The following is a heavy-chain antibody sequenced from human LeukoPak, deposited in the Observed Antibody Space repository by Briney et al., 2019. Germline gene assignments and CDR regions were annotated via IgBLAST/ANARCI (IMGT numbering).Heavy chain of an antibody. CDR3: ARWGYYGSGSTDRRDY. CDR2: IYYSGST. D-gene: IGHD3-10*01. V-gene: IGHV4-31*03. Sequence: SETLSLTCTVSGGSISSGGYYWSWIRQHPGKGLEWIGYIYYSGSTNYNPSLKSRVTISVDTSKNQFSLKLSSVTAADTAVYYCARWGYYGSGSTDRRDYWGQGTLVTVSS. CDR1: GGSISSGGYY. J-gene: IGHJ4*02.